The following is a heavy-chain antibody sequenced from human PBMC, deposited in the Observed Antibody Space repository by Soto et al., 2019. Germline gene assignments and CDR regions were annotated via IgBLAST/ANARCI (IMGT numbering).Heavy chain of an antibody. CDR2: IYYSGST. V-gene: IGHV4-59*01. Sequence: SETLSLTCTVSGGSISSYYWSWIRQPPGKGLEWIGYIYYSGSTNYNPSLKSRVTISVDTSKSQFSLKLSSVTAADTAVYYCARETTVTRYYYYMDVWGKGTTVTVSS. CDR1: GGSISSYY. J-gene: IGHJ6*03. D-gene: IGHD4-17*01. CDR3: ARETTVTRYYYYMDV.